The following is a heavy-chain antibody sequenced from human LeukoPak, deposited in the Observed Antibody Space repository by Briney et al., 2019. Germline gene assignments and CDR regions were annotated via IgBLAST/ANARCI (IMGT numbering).Heavy chain of an antibody. J-gene: IGHJ6*03. CDR3: ARDPSSGWYGYYYYYMDV. Sequence: ASVTVSFTSSVYTFTIYGISWVRQAPGQGLEWMGWISAYNGNTNYAQKLQGRVTMTTDTSTSTAYMELRSLRSDDTAVYYCARDPSSGWYGYYYYYMDVWGKGTTVTVSS. V-gene: IGHV1-18*01. CDR2: ISAYNGNT. CDR1: VYTFTIYG. D-gene: IGHD6-19*01.